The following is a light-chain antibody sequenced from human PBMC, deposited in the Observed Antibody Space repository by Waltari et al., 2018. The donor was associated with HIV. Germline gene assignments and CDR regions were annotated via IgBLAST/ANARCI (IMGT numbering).Light chain of an antibody. Sequence: EVVLTQSPGTLSFSPGERATLSCRASQIFGRSFLAWYQQKPGQAPRLLIYGAARRATGIPDRLSGSGSGTDFTRTITRLEPEDFAVYYCQQYGSSPLTCGQGTRLEIK. CDR2: GAA. CDR1: QIFGRSF. J-gene: IGKJ5*01. V-gene: IGKV3-20*01. CDR3: QQYGSSPLT.